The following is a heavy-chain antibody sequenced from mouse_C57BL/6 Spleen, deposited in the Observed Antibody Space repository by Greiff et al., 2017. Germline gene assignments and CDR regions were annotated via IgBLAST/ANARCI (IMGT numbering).Heavy chain of an antibody. V-gene: IGHV1-82*01. D-gene: IGHD2-3*01. CDR3: ARSDDGYYDY. CDR1: GYAFSSSW. J-gene: IGHJ2*01. CDR2: IYPGDGDT. Sequence: QVQLQQSGPELVKPGASVKISCKASGYAFSSSWMNWVKQRPGKGLEWIGRIYPGDGDTNYNGKFKGKATLTADKSSSTAYMQLSSLTSEDAAVYCCARSDDGYYDYWGQGTTLTVSS.